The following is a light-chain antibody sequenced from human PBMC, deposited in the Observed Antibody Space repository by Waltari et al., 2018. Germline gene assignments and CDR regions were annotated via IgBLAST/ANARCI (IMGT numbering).Light chain of an antibody. CDR2: GTS. Sequence: SNIGAGYDVHWYQQLPGKAPKLLIYGTSTRPLGVPDRYFGSQSGTSASLAITGLQAEDEADYYCQSYDTSLSVVFGGGTKLTVL. V-gene: IGLV1-40*01. CDR1: SNIGAGYD. J-gene: IGLJ2*01. CDR3: QSYDTSLSVV.